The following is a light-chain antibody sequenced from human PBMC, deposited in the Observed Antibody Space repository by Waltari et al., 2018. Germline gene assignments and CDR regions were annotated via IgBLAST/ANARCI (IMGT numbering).Light chain of an antibody. CDR1: QSVSRS. V-gene: IGKV3-20*01. Sequence: EIVLTQSPGTLSLSPGERAILSCRASQSVSRSLAWYQQKPGQAPRLLIYDASSRATGIPDRFSGSGSGTDFSLTISRLEPEDFAVYYCQKYVDLPATFGRGTKVEIK. CDR3: QKYVDLPAT. CDR2: DAS. J-gene: IGKJ1*01.